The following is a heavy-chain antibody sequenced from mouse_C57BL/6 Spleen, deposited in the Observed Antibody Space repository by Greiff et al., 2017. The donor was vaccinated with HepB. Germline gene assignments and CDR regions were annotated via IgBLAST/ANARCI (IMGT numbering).Heavy chain of an antibody. CDR3: ARDQGRITTVDYFDY. V-gene: IGHV5-4*01. CDR2: ISDGGSYT. J-gene: IGHJ2*01. D-gene: IGHD1-1*01. CDR1: GFTFSSYA. Sequence: EVQGVESGGGLVKPGGSLKLSCAASGFTFSSYAMSWVRQTPEKRLEWVATISDGGSYTYYPDNVKGRFTISRDNAKNNLYLQMSHLKSEDTAMYYCARDQGRITTVDYFDYWGQGTTLTVSS.